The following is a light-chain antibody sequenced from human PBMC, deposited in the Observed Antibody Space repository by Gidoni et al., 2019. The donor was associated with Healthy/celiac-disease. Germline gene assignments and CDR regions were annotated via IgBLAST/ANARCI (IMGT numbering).Light chain of an antibody. CDR3: QQSYSTPLT. CDR2: AAS. J-gene: IGKJ4*01. Sequence: DIQMTQSPSSLSASVGDRVTITCRASQSSSSYLNWYQQKPEKAPKLLIYAASSLQSGVPSRFSGSGSGTDFTLTISSLQPEDFATYYCQQSYSTPLTFGGXTKVEIK. V-gene: IGKV1-39*01. CDR1: QSSSSY.